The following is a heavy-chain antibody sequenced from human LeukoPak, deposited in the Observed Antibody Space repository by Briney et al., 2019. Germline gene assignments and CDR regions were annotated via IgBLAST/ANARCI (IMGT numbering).Heavy chain of an antibody. Sequence: SETLSLTCAVYGGSFSDYYWSWIRQPPGKGLEWIGEINHSGSTNYNPSLKSRVTISVDTSKNQFSLKLSSVTAADTAVYYCARLRLPRFCSSTSCPSNWFDPWGQGTLVTVSS. CDR1: GGSFSDYY. CDR2: INHSGST. V-gene: IGHV4-34*01. J-gene: IGHJ5*02. D-gene: IGHD2-2*01. CDR3: ARLRLPRFCSSTSCPSNWFDP.